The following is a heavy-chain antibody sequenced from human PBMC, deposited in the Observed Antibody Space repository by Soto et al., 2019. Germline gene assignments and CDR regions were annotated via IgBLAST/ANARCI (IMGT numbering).Heavy chain of an antibody. CDR2: ISWNSGSI. CDR3: AKGLVVVAATFFDY. CDR1: GFTFDDYA. D-gene: IGHD2-15*01. V-gene: IGHV3-9*01. J-gene: IGHJ4*02. Sequence: TGGSLRLSCAASGFTFDDYAMHWVRQAPGKGLEWVSGISWNSGSIGYADSVKGRFTISRDNAKNSLYLQMNSLRAEDTALYYCAKGLVVVAATFFDYWGQGTLVTVSS.